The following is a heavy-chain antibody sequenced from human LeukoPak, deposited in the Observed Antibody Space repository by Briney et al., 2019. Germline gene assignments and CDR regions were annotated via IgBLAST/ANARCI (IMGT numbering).Heavy chain of an antibody. V-gene: IGHV3-7*01. D-gene: IGHD3-10*01. CDR1: GFTFSSYW. CDR2: IKQDGSEK. CDR3: ARDRYYYGSGSYYPNPHFDY. Sequence: PGGSLRLSCAASGFTFSSYWMSWVRRAPGKGLEWVAHIKQDGSEKYYVDSVKGRFTISRDNAKNSLYLQMNSLRAEDTAVYYCARDRYYYGSGSYYPNPHFDYWGQGTLVTVSS. J-gene: IGHJ4*02.